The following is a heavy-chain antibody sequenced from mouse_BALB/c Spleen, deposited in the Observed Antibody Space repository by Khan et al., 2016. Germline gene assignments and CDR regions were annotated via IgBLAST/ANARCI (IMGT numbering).Heavy chain of an antibody. V-gene: IGHV14-3*02. Sequence: VQLQQSGAELVKPGASVKLSCTASGFNIKDTYMHWVKQRPEQGLEWIGRIDPANDDSNYDPKFQGKATLSADTSSNTAYLQLTSLTSEDTAVYYGTRSLYGRYPMDYWGQGTSVTVSS. CDR3: TRSLYGRYPMDY. CDR1: GFNIKDTY. CDR2: IDPANDDS. J-gene: IGHJ4*01. D-gene: IGHD1-1*02.